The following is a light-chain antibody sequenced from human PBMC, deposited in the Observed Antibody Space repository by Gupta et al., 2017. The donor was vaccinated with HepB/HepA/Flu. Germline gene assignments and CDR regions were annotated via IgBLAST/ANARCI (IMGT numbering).Light chain of an antibody. V-gene: IGKV2-28*01. J-gene: IGKJ4*01. CDR1: QSLLQSNGYNS. CDR2: LGS. Sequence: DIVMTQSPLSLPVTPGEPASISCRSSQSLLQSNGYNSLDWYLQKPGQSPKLLIYLGSNRASGVPDRFSGSGSGTDFTLKISRVEAEDVGVYYCMQTLQTPSFGGGTXVEIK. CDR3: MQTLQTPS.